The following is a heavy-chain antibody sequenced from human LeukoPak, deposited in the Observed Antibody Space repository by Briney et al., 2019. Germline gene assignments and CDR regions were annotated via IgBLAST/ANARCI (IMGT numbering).Heavy chain of an antibody. CDR3: AREILWFGELSYDY. V-gene: IGHV3-21*01. D-gene: IGHD3-10*01. J-gene: IGHJ4*02. CDR1: GFTFSSYS. Sequence: GGSLRLSCAASGFTFSSYSMNWVRQAPGKGLEWVSSISSSSSYIYYADSVKGRFTISRDNAKNSLYLQMNSLRAEDTAVYYCAREILWFGELSYDYWGQGTLVTISS. CDR2: ISSSSSYI.